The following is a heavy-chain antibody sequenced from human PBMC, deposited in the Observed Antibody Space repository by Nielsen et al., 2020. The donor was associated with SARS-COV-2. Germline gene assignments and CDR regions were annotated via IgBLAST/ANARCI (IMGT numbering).Heavy chain of an antibody. CDR2: INPSGCST. J-gene: IGHJ4*02. Sequence: SVTVPCKASLYTFTRYYMHWVRQAPAQGLAWMGIINPSGCSTSYAQKFQGRVTMTRDTSTSTVYMELSSLSSEDTAVYYCARDRGDYGDYGHWGQGTLVTVSS. CDR1: LYTFTRYY. D-gene: IGHD4-17*01. CDR3: ARDRGDYGDYGH. V-gene: IGHV1-46*01.